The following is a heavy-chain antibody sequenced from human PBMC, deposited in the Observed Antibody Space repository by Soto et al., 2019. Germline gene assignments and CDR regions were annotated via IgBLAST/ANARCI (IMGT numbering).Heavy chain of an antibody. CDR2: IYTGGGT. CDR1: GFTVSSNY. CDR3: ARGGSEQNDY. V-gene: IGHV3-66*01. Sequence: EVQLVESGGGLVQPGGSLRLSCAASGFTVSSNYMTWVRQAPGKGLEWVAVIYTGGGTYYADSVKGRFTISRDNSKNTVYLQMNSRRAEDTAVYYCARGGSEQNDYWGQGTLVTVSS. J-gene: IGHJ4*02. D-gene: IGHD3-16*01.